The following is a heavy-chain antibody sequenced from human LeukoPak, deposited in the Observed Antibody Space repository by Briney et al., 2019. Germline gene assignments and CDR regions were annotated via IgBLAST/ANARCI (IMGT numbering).Heavy chain of an antibody. CDR2: ISSSSSTI. Sequence: GGSLRLSCAASGFTVSNNYMSWVRQAPGKGLEWVSYISSSSSTIYYADSVKGRFTISRDNSKNTLYLQMNSLRAEDTAVYYCARVPTTVTTVYFDYWGQGTLVTVSS. J-gene: IGHJ4*02. D-gene: IGHD4-17*01. V-gene: IGHV3-11*01. CDR1: GFTVSNNY. CDR3: ARVPTTVTTVYFDY.